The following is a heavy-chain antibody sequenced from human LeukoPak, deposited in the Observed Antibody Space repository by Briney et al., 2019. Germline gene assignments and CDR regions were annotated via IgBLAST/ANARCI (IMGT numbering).Heavy chain of an antibody. Sequence: ASVKVSCKASGYTFTCYYMHWVRQAPGQGLEWMGWINPNSGGTNYAQKFQGRVTMTRDTSISTAYMELSRLRSDDTAVYYCARDASGPTYYYYYMDAWGKGTTVTVSS. J-gene: IGHJ6*03. D-gene: IGHD5-12*01. CDR1: GYTFTCYY. V-gene: IGHV1-2*02. CDR2: INPNSGGT. CDR3: ARDASGPTYYYYYMDA.